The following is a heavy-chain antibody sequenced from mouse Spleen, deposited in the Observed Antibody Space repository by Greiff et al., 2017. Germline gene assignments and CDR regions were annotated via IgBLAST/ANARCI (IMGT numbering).Heavy chain of an antibody. CDR3: ARIETARATDWFAY. Sequence: QVQLQQSGPGLVAPSQSLSITCTVSGFSLTSYAISWVRQPPGKGLEWLGVIWTGGGTNYNSALKSRLSISKDNSKSQVFLKMNSLQTDDTARYYCARIETARATDWFAYWGQGTLVTVSA. D-gene: IGHD3-2*01. V-gene: IGHV2-9-1*01. J-gene: IGHJ3*01. CDR1: GFSLTSYA. CDR2: IWTGGGT.